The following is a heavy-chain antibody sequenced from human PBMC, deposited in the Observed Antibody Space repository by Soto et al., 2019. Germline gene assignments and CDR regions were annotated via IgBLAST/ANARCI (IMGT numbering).Heavy chain of an antibody. J-gene: IGHJ6*02. CDR2: IYHSGST. CDR3: ARDQVYDFWSGYGYYYGMDV. Sequence: PSETLSLTCAVSGGSISSSNWWSWVRQPPGKGLEWIGEIYHSGSTNYNPSLKSRVTISVDKSMNQFSLKLSSVTAADTAVYYCARDQVYDFWSGYGYYYGMDVWGQGTTVTVSS. D-gene: IGHD3-3*01. CDR1: GGSISSSNW. V-gene: IGHV4-4*02.